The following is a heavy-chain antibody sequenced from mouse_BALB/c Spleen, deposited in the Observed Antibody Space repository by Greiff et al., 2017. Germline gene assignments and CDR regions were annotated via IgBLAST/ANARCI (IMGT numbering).Heavy chain of an antibody. D-gene: IGHD2-14*01. CDR1: GYAFTNYL. CDR2: INPGSGGT. Sequence: QVQLKESGAELVRPGTSVKVSCKASGYAFTNYLIEWVKQRPGQGLEWIGVINPGSGGTNYNEKFKGKATLTADKSSSTAYMQLSSLTSDDSAVYFCARGVRRTPADYWGQGTTLTVSA. CDR3: ARGVRRTPADY. J-gene: IGHJ2*01. V-gene: IGHV1-54*01.